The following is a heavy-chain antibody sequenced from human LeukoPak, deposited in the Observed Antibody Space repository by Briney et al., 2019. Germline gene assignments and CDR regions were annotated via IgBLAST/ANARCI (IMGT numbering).Heavy chain of an antibody. J-gene: IGHJ4*02. CDR1: GYTFTSYY. V-gene: IGHV1-46*01. Sequence: ASVKVSCKASGYTFTSYYMHWVRQAPGQGLEWMGIINPSGGSTSYAQKFQGRVTMTRDTSTSTVYMELSSLRSEDTAVYYCARENYYGSGSQSFGDYYFDYWGQGTLVTVSS. D-gene: IGHD3-10*01. CDR2: INPSGGST. CDR3: ARENYYGSGSQSFGDYYFDY.